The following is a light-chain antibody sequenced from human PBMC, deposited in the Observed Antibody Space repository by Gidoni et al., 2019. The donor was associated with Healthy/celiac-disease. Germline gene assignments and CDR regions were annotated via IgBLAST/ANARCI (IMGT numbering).Light chain of an antibody. Sequence: QSPLPHPPSASGSPGQSVTISCTGTSSDVGGYNYVSWYQQHPGKAPKLMIYEVSKRPSGVPDRFSGSKSGNTASLTVSGLQAEDEADYYCSSYAGSNNYVFGTGTKVTVL. CDR2: EVS. J-gene: IGLJ1*01. CDR1: SSDVGGYNY. V-gene: IGLV2-8*01. CDR3: SSYAGSNNYV.